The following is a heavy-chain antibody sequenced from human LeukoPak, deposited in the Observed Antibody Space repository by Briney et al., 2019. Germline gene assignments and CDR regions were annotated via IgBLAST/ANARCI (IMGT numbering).Heavy chain of an antibody. CDR2: ITDSGTGT. V-gene: IGHV3-23*01. CDR3: AKDLSNPYKYYGMDV. J-gene: IGHJ6*02. D-gene: IGHD4-4*01. CDR1: GFTFSSYA. Sequence: GGSLRLSCAASGFTFSSYALSWVRQAPGKGLGWVSGITDSGTGTYYADSVKGRFTISRDNSKNTLYLQMSSLRAEDTAVYSCAKDLSNPYKYYGMDVWGQGTTVTVSS.